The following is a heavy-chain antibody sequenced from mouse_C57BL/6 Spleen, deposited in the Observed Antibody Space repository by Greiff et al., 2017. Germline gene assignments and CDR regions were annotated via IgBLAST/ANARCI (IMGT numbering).Heavy chain of an antibody. CDR1: GYAFSSSW. J-gene: IGHJ3*01. D-gene: IGHD3-2*02. CDR2: IYPGDGDT. Sequence: VQLQQSGPELVKPGASVKISCKASGYAFSSSWMNWVKQRPGKGLEWIGRIYPGDGDTNYNGKFKGKATLTADKSSSTAYMQLSSLTSEDSAVDFCARDGAQATGFAYWGQGTLVTVSA. CDR3: ARDGAQATGFAY. V-gene: IGHV1-82*01.